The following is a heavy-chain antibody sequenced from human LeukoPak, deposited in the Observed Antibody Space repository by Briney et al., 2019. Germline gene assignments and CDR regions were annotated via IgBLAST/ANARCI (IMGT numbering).Heavy chain of an antibody. CDR3: ARLPWGFPPWFDP. CDR1: GYTFTSYD. J-gene: IGHJ5*02. V-gene: IGHV1-8*01. Sequence: ASVKVSCKASGYTFTSYDINWVRQATGQGLEWMGWMNPNSGSTGYAQKFQGRVTMTRNTSISTAYMELSSLRSEDTAVYYCARLPWGFPPWFDPWGQGTLVTVSS. CDR2: MNPNSGST. D-gene: IGHD3-16*01.